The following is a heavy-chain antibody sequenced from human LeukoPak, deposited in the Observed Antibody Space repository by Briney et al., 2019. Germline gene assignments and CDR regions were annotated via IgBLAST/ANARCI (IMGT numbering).Heavy chain of an antibody. Sequence: SETLSLTCTVSGGSITSHYWIWIRQPPGKGLEWIGYIYYSGNTNSNPSLKSRVTMSVDTSKNQFSLKLSSVTAADTAVYYCAREGIAAPHFDYWGQGTLVTVSS. V-gene: IGHV4-59*11. J-gene: IGHJ4*02. D-gene: IGHD6-13*01. CDR3: AREGIAAPHFDY. CDR1: GGSITSHY. CDR2: IYYSGNT.